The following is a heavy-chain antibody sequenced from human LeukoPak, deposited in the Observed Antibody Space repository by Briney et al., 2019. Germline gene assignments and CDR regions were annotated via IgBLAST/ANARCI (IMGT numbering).Heavy chain of an antibody. D-gene: IGHD2-21*02. J-gene: IGHJ4*02. Sequence: GGSLRLSCAASGFSVSNTYMSWVRQAPGKGLEWVSIIYSGGNTYYADSVKGRFTISRDNSKNTLYLQMNRLRPEDTAVYYCARGTVTAPDYWGQGTLVTVCS. CDR1: GFSVSNTY. CDR3: ARGTVTAPDY. CDR2: IYSGGNT. V-gene: IGHV3-53*01.